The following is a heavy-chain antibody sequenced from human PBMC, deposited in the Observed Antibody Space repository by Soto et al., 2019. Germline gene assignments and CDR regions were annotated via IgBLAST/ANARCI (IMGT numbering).Heavy chain of an antibody. Sequence: PWGSLRLSCAASGFTFISYAMIFFRHSPFKGLEWVSAISGSGGSTYYADSVKGRFTISRDNSKNTLYLQMNSLRAEDTAVYYCAKDRPEGGYGWYFDYWGQGTLVTVSS. J-gene: IGHJ4*02. CDR2: ISGSGGST. CDR1: GFTFISYA. CDR3: AKDRPEGGYGWYFDY. V-gene: IGHV3-23*01. D-gene: IGHD5-12*01.